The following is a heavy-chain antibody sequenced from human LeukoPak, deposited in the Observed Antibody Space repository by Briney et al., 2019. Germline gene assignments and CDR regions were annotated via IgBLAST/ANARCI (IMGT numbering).Heavy chain of an antibody. Sequence: ASVKVSCETSGYTFTTYGLTWVRQAPGQGLEWMGWISGHNGNTNYAQKFQGRVTMTTDTSTSTAYMELRSLRSDDTAVYYCARDLFVVVPAAIDYWGQGTLVTVSS. CDR2: ISGHNGNT. CDR3: ARDLFVVVPAAIDY. V-gene: IGHV1-18*01. D-gene: IGHD2-2*02. J-gene: IGHJ4*02. CDR1: GYTFTTYG.